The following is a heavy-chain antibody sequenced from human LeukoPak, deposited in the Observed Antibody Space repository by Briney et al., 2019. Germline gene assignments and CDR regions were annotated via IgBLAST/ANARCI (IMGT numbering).Heavy chain of an antibody. V-gene: IGHV3-30-3*01. CDR2: ISYDGSNK. Sequence: GGSLRLSCAASGFTFSSYAMHWVRQAPGKGLEWVAVISYDGSNKYYADSVKGRFTISRDNSKNTLYLQMNSLRAEDTAVYYCVRGDCSSTSCYSLDYWGQGTLVTVSS. CDR3: VRGDCSSTSCYSLDY. CDR1: GFTFSSYA. D-gene: IGHD2-2*01. J-gene: IGHJ4*02.